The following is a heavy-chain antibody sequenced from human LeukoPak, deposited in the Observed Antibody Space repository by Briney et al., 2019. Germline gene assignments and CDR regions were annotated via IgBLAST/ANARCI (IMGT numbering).Heavy chain of an antibody. J-gene: IGHJ6*02. CDR2: INPNSGGT. Sequence: ASVKVSCKASGYTFTGYYMHWVRQAPGQGLEWMGWINPNSGGTNYAQKFQGWVTMTRDTSISTAYMELRRLRSDDTAVYYCARTRIAVFLYGMDVWGQGTTVTVSS. CDR1: GYTFTGYY. D-gene: IGHD6-19*01. V-gene: IGHV1-2*04. CDR3: ARTRIAVFLYGMDV.